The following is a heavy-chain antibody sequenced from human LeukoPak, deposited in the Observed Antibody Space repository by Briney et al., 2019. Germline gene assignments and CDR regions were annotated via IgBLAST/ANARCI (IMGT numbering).Heavy chain of an antibody. Sequence: AVPVSCQASGYTFTGYYMHWLRQAPAQGRAWMGWLNPNSGGTTYAQKLQGRVTMTTDTSTSTAYMELRSLRSDDTAVYYCARIMATNDAFDIWGQGTMVTVSS. D-gene: IGHD5-24*01. CDR2: LNPNSGGT. CDR3: ARIMATNDAFDI. V-gene: IGHV1-2*02. CDR1: GYTFTGYY. J-gene: IGHJ3*02.